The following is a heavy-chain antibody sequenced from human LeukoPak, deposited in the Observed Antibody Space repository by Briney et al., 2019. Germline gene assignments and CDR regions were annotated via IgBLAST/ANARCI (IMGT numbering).Heavy chain of an antibody. V-gene: IGHV3-74*01. CDR1: GFTFSSYW. Sequence: GGSLRLSCAASGFTFSSYWMHWVHQAPGKGLVWVSRINTDGSSTNYADSVKGRFTISRDNAKNTMYLQMNSLRAEDTAVYYCTKDVTGNYDSWGQGTLVTVSS. CDR2: INTDGSST. J-gene: IGHJ4*02. CDR3: TKDVTGNYDS. D-gene: IGHD1-20*01.